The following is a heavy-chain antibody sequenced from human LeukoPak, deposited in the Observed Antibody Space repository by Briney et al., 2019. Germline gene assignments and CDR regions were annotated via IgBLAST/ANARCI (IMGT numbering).Heavy chain of an antibody. Sequence: GGSLRLSCAASGFTFSSYTMNWVRQAPGKGLEWVSVIYSGGSIYYADSVKGRFTISRDNSKNTLYLQMNSLRAEDTAVYYCARGPARRRDGYNYYGMDVWGQGTTVTVSS. CDR2: IYSGGSI. J-gene: IGHJ6*02. CDR3: ARGPARRRDGYNYYGMDV. D-gene: IGHD5-24*01. CDR1: GFTFSSYT. V-gene: IGHV3-53*01.